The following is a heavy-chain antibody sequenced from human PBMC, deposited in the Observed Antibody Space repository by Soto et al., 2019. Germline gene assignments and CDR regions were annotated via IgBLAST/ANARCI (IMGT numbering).Heavy chain of an antibody. CDR2: IIPIFGTA. Sequence: ASVKVSCKASGYTFTTYAMHWVRQAPGQGLEWMGGIIPIFGTANYAQKFQGRVTITADESTSTAYMELSSLRSEDTAVHYCARGRYYYDSSGYYHPYYLDYWGQGTLVTVSS. CDR1: GYTFTTYA. CDR3: ARGRYYYDSSGYYHPYYLDY. D-gene: IGHD3-22*01. J-gene: IGHJ4*02. V-gene: IGHV1-69*13.